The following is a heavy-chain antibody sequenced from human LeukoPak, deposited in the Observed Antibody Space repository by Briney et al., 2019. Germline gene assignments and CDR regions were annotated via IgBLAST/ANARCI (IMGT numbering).Heavy chain of an antibody. V-gene: IGHV1-69*13. CDR3: AREMAYIAAPFDP. CDR1: GGTFSSYA. Sequence: AASVKVSCKASGGTFSSYAISWVRQAPGQGLEWMGGIIPIFGTANYAQKFQGRVTITADESTSTAYMELSSLRSEDTAVYYCAREMAYIAAPFDPWGRGTLVTVSS. D-gene: IGHD6-13*01. CDR2: IIPIFGTA. J-gene: IGHJ5*02.